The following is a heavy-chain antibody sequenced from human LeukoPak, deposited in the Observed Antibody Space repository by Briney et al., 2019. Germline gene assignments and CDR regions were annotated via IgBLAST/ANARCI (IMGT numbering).Heavy chain of an antibody. CDR1: GYTYTSYG. Sequence: ASVKVSCKASGYTYTSYGISWVRQAPGQGLEWMGWISAYNGNTNYAQKLQGRVTMTTDTSTSTAYMELRSLRSDDTAVYYCARDLRFGELFEGWFDPWGQGTLVTVSS. CDR2: ISAYNGNT. V-gene: IGHV1-18*01. D-gene: IGHD3-10*01. CDR3: ARDLRFGELFEGWFDP. J-gene: IGHJ5*02.